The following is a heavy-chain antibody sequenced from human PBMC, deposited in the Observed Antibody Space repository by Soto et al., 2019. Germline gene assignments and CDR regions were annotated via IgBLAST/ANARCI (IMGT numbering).Heavy chain of an antibody. CDR1: GFPFSSYG. D-gene: IGHD4-4*01. Sequence: GGSLSLSCAASGFPFSSYGMHWVRQAPGKGLEWVAVIWYDGSNKYYADSVKGRFTISRDNSKNTLYLQMNSLRAEDTAVYYCARDRLQSIAFDIWGQGTMVTVSS. J-gene: IGHJ3*02. V-gene: IGHV3-33*01. CDR3: ARDRLQSIAFDI. CDR2: IWYDGSNK.